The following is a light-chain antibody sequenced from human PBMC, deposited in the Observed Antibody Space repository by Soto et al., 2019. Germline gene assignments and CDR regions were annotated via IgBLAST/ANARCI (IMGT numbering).Light chain of an antibody. CDR3: QQSHSTPIT. CDR2: KAS. J-gene: IGKJ5*01. V-gene: IGKV1-5*03. CDR1: QSIGSW. Sequence: DIQMTQSPSTLSGSVGDRVTITCRASQSIGSWLAWFQQKPGKAPTVLIYKASSLESGAPSRFSGSGSGTDFTLTISSLQPEDFATYYCQQSHSTPITFGQGTRLEIK.